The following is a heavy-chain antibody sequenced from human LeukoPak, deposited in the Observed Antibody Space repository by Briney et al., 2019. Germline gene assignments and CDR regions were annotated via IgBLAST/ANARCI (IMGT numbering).Heavy chain of an antibody. CDR3: ARDNSGSYSWFDP. D-gene: IGHD1-26*01. CDR2: IIPIFGTA. V-gene: IGHV1-69*13. Sequence: GASVKVSCKASGGTFSSYAISWVRQAPGQGLEWMGGIIPIFGTANYAQKFQGRVTITADESTSTAYMELSSLRSEDTAVHYCARDNSGSYSWFDPWGQGTLVTVSS. CDR1: GGTFSSYA. J-gene: IGHJ5*02.